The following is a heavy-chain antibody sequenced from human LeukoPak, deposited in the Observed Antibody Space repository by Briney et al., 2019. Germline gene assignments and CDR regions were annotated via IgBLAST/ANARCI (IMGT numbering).Heavy chain of an antibody. J-gene: IGHJ6*02. Sequence: SVKVSCKASGGTFSSYAISWVRQAPGQGLEWMGGIIPIFGTANYAQKFQGRVTITADESTSTAYMELSRLRSDDTAVYYCARDRIAAAGTLEYYYYYYGMDVWGQGTTVTVSS. CDR3: ARDRIAAAGTLEYYYYYYGMDV. CDR1: GGTFSSYA. CDR2: IIPIFGTA. D-gene: IGHD6-13*01. V-gene: IGHV1-69*13.